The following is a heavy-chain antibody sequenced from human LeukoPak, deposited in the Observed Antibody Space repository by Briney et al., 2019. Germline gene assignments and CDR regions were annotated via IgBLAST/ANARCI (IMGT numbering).Heavy chain of an antibody. CDR3: ARAPVSSSYRWYFDL. Sequence: TLSLTCTVSGGSISSGDYYWSWIRQPPGKGREWIGYIYDSGSTYHNPSLKSRVTISVDTSKNQFSLKLSSVTAADTAVYYCARAPVSSSYRWYFDLWGRGTLVTVSS. CDR1: GGSISSGDYY. V-gene: IGHV4-30-4*08. CDR2: IYDSGST. D-gene: IGHD3-16*02. J-gene: IGHJ2*01.